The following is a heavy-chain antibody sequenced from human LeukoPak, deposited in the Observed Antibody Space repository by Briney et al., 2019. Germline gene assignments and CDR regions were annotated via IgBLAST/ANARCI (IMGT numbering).Heavy chain of an antibody. CDR1: GYTFTGYY. V-gene: IGHV1-2*02. CDR2: INPNSGGT. Sequence: GASVKVPCKASGYTFTGYYMHWVRQAPGQGLEWMGWINPNSGGTNYAQKFQGRVTMTRDTSISTAYMELSRLRSDDTAVYYCARFGGYCSSTSCYTEHYYYYMDVWGKGTTVTVSS. J-gene: IGHJ6*03. D-gene: IGHD2-2*02. CDR3: ARFGGYCSSTSCYTEHYYYYMDV.